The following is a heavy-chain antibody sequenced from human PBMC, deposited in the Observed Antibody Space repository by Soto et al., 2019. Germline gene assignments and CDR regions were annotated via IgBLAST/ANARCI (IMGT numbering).Heavy chain of an antibody. CDR3: ARRDGNDNNWFDP. V-gene: IGHV3-21*01. J-gene: IGHJ5*02. CDR2: ISSSSSYI. D-gene: IGHD3-9*01. CDR1: GFTFSSYS. Sequence: EVQLVESGGGLVKPGGSLRLSCAASGFTFSSYSMNWVRQAPGKGLEWVSSISSSSSYIYYADSVKGRFTISRDNAKNALYLQMNSLRAEDTAVYYCARRDGNDNNWFDPWGQGTLVTVSS.